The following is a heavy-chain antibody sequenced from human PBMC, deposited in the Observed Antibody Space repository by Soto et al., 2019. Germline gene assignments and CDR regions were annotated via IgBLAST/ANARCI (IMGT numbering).Heavy chain of an antibody. Sequence: PSETLSLTCTVYGGSFSGYYWSWIRQPPGKGLEWIGEINHSGSTNYNPSLKSRVTISVDPSKNQFSLKLSSVTAADTAVYYCARGLYSSGWYSWFDPWGQGTLVTVPS. CDR1: GGSFSGYY. CDR2: INHSGST. D-gene: IGHD6-19*01. J-gene: IGHJ5*02. CDR3: ARGLYSSGWYSWFDP. V-gene: IGHV4-34*01.